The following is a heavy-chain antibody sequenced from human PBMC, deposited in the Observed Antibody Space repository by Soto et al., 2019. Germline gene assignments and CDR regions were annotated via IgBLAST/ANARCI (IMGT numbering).Heavy chain of an antibody. J-gene: IGHJ6*02. CDR2: IYWDDDK. Sequence: QITLKESGPPLVKPTQTLTLTCTFSGFSLSTSGVGVAWIRQPPGKALEWLALIYWDDDKRYRPSLETRLAVXXXTXXNQVVVSMTNMDSVDTATYYCAYLPCSGGSCYWFSYSGMDVWGQGTTVTVSS. CDR1: GFSLSTSGVG. CDR3: AYLPCSGGSCYWFSYSGMDV. V-gene: IGHV2-5*02. D-gene: IGHD2-15*01.